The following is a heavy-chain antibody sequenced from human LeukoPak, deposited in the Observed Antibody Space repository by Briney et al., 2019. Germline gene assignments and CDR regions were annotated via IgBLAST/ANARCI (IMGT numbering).Heavy chain of an antibody. CDR3: ARSPRAKTTAIDY. V-gene: IGHV4-34*01. Sequence: PSETLSLTCADYGGSFSGYYWSWIRQPPGKGLEWIGEINHSGSTNYNPSLKSRVTISVDTSKNQFSLKLSSVTAADTAVYYCARSPRAKTTAIDYWGQGTLVTVSS. J-gene: IGHJ4*02. CDR2: INHSGST. CDR1: GGSFSGYY. D-gene: IGHD4-17*01.